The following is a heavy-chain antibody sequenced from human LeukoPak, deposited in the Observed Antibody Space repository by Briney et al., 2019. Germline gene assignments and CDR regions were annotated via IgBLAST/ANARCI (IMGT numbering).Heavy chain of an antibody. J-gene: IGHJ6*03. CDR3: ARVSVGATPVYYYYMDV. D-gene: IGHD1-26*01. CDR2: IYPGDSDT. Sequence: HGESLKISCKGSGYSFTSYWIGWVRQMPGKGLEWMGIIYPGDSDTRYSPSFQGQVTISADKSISTAYLQWSSLKASDTAMYYCARVSVGATPVYYYYMDVWGKGTTVTVSS. CDR1: GYSFTSYW. V-gene: IGHV5-51*01.